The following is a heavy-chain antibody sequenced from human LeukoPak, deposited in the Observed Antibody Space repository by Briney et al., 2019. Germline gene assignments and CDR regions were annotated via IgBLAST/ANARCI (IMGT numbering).Heavy chain of an antibody. CDR3: ARDIVVVPAAMEWELPLDY. CDR1: GYAFTSYG. CDR2: ISAYNGNT. Sequence: ASVKVCCKSSGYAFTSYGISWVRQAPGQGMEWMGWISAYNGNTTYAQQLKGRVTMTTDTSTSTAYMELRSVRSDDTAVYYCARDIVVVPAAMEWELPLDYWGQGTLVTVSS. V-gene: IGHV1-18*01. J-gene: IGHJ4*02. D-gene: IGHD2-2*01.